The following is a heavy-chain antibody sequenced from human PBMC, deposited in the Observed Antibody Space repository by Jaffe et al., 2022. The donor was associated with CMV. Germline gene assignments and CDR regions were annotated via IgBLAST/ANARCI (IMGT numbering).Heavy chain of an antibody. V-gene: IGHV3-15*01. CDR3: TTDSSYIVLMVYENDYYFDY. J-gene: IGHJ4*02. CDR2: IKSKTDGGTT. CDR1: GFTFSNAW. Sequence: EVQLVESGGGLVKPGGSLRLSCAASGFTFSNAWMSWVRQAPGKGLEWVGRIKSKTDGGTTDYAAPVKGRFTISRDDSKNTLYLQMNSLKTEDTAVYYCTTDSSYIVLMVYENDYYFDYWGQGTLVTVSS. D-gene: IGHD2-8*01.